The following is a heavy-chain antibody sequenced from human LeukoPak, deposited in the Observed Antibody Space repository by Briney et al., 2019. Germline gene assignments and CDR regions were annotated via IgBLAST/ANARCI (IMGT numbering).Heavy chain of an antibody. J-gene: IGHJ4*02. CDR2: ITGSGDTI. D-gene: IGHD6-19*01. CDR3: ATKAVAGIGAFDY. Sequence: GGSLRLSCSASGFSFSSYEMNWVRQAPGKGLEWISYITGSGDTIYYADSVKGRFTISRDNSKNTLYLQINSLRAEDTAVYYCATKAVAGIGAFDYWGQGTLVTVSS. CDR1: GFSFSSYE. V-gene: IGHV3-48*03.